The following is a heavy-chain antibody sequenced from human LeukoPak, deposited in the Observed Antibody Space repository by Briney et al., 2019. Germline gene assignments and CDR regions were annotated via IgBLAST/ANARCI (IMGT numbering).Heavy chain of an antibody. CDR2: ISYDGSNK. V-gene: IGHV3-30*18. Sequence: PGGSLRLSCAASGFTFSSYGMHWVRQAPGKGLEWVAVISYDGSNKYYADSVKGRFTISRDNSKNTLYLQMNSLRAEDTAVYYCAKDVAYCGGDCYSGFDYWGQGTLVTVSS. CDR1: GFTFSSYG. CDR3: AKDVAYCGGDCYSGFDY. D-gene: IGHD2-21*02. J-gene: IGHJ4*02.